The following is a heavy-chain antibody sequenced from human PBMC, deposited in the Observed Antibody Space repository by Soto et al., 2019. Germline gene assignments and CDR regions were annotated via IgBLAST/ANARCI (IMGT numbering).Heavy chain of an antibody. Sequence: QVQLVQSGAEVKKPGASVKVSCKASGYTFTSYAMHWVRQAPGQRLEWMGWINAGNGNTKYSQKFQGRVTITRVTSASTAYMELSSLRSEDTAVYYCPRLPGGQWEYFQHWGQGTLVTVSS. V-gene: IGHV1-3*01. CDR2: INAGNGNT. J-gene: IGHJ1*01. CDR3: PRLPGGQWEYFQH. CDR1: GYTFTSYA. D-gene: IGHD1-26*01.